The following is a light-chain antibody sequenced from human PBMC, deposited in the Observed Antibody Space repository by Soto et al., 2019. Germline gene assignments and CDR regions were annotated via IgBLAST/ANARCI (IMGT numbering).Light chain of an antibody. CDR1: QSVSSSY. V-gene: IGKV3-20*01. CDR2: GAS. J-gene: IGKJ1*01. CDR3: QQHGSSSRT. Sequence: EIVLTQSPGTLSLSPGERATLSCRASQSVSSSYLAWYQQKPGQAPRLLIYGASSRANGIPDRFSGSGSGTDFTLTISRLEPEDFEVYYCQQHGSSSRTLGQGTKVDIK.